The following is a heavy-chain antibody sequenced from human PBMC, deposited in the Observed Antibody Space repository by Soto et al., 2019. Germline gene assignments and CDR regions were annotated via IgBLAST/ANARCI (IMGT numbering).Heavy chain of an antibody. D-gene: IGHD6-13*01. J-gene: IGHJ6*02. Sequence: GGSLRLSCVASGFTFNIYSMSWVRQAPGKGLEWVSSITATGESTYYEASVKGRFTISRDKSKNTVFLQMNSLRAEDTAVYYCAKGRGSSWYKARYYYSMHVWGQGTTVTVSS. CDR3: AKGRGSSWYKARYYYSMHV. V-gene: IGHV3-23*01. CDR1: GFTFNIYS. CDR2: ITATGEST.